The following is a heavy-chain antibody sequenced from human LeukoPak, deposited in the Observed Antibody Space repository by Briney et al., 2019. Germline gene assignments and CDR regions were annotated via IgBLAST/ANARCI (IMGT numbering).Heavy chain of an antibody. CDR1: GFTFSDYD. V-gene: IGHV3-13*01. CDR3: ARVAKERVGGVYYFDY. D-gene: IGHD1-1*01. J-gene: IGHJ4*02. Sequence: PGGSLRLSCAASGFTFSDYDMHWVRQPTGKGLEWVAAIGTAGDTYYTGSVKGRFTTSRENAKNSLYLQLTSLRAGDTAVYYCARVAKERVGGVYYFDYWGQGTLVTVSS. CDR2: IGTAGDT.